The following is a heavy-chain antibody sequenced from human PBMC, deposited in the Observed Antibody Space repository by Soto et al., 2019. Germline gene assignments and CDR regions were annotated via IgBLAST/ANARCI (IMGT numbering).Heavy chain of an antibody. D-gene: IGHD3-3*01. CDR2: IYYSGST. CDR3: ARVGILEWTYYFDY. J-gene: IGHJ4*02. V-gene: IGHV4-61*01. Sequence: PSEPLSLTCTVSGGSVSSGSYYWSWIRQPPGKGLEWIGYIYYSGSTNYNPSLKSRVTISVDTSKNQFSLKLSSVTAAGTAVYYCARVGILEWTYYFDYWGQGTLVTVSS. CDR1: GGSVSSGSYY.